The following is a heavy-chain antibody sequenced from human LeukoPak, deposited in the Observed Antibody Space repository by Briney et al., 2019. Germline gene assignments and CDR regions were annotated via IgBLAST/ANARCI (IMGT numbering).Heavy chain of an antibody. CDR2: INHSGST. CDR1: GGSFSGYY. CDR3: ARGDAGATTSDY. V-gene: IGHV4-34*01. Sequence: SETLSLTCAVYGGSFSGYYWSWIRQPPGKGLEWIGEINHSGSTNYNPSLKSRVTISVDTSKNQFSLKLSSVTAADTAVYYCARGDAGATTSDYWGQGTLVTVSS. D-gene: IGHD1-26*01. J-gene: IGHJ4*02.